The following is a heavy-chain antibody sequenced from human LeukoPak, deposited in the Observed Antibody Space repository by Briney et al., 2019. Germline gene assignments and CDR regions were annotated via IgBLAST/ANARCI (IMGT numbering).Heavy chain of an antibody. CDR2: IGFSGNI. D-gene: IGHD3/OR15-3a*01. CDR3: ARLDCVVDGCYNY. V-gene: IGHV4-4*09. CDR1: GNSITTDS. Sequence: PSETLSFTCFVSGNSITTDSWSWIRQPPGKGLEWIGNIGFSGNINYNPSIKSRVTISIDTSRKQVSLKLRSVTAADTAVYYCARLDCVVDGCYNYWARGSLVAVSS. J-gene: IGHJ4*02.